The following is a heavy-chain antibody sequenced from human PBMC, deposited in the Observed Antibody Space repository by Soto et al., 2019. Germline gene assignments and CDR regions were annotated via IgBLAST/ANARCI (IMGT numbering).Heavy chain of an antibody. CDR2: VYSSGGT. J-gene: IGHJ5*02. CDR1: GGSMSSYY. CDR3: ARGQRFSDWFDP. Sequence: PSETLSLTCTVSGGSMSSYYWTWIRQPAGKGLEWIGRVYSSGGTHYNPSLKSRVTISLDTSKNQFSLRLLSVTDADTAAYYCARGQRFSDWFDPWGQGTLVTVS. V-gene: IGHV4-4*07. D-gene: IGHD3-3*01.